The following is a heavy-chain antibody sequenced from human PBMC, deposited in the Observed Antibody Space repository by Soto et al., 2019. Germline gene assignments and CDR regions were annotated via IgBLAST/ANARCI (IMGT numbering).Heavy chain of an antibody. CDR1: GYTFTGYY. CDR3: ARLRIAARPYHYYGMDV. J-gene: IGHJ6*02. Sequence: ASVKVSCKASGYTFTGYYMHWVRQAPGQGLERMGWINPNSGGTNYAQKFQGRVTMTRDTSISTAYMELSRLRSDDTAVYYCARLRIAARPYHYYGMDVWGQGTTVTVSS. CDR2: INPNSGGT. V-gene: IGHV1-2*02. D-gene: IGHD6-6*01.